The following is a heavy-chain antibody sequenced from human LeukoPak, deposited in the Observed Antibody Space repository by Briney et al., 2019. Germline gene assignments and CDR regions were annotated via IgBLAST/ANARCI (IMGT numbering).Heavy chain of an antibody. CDR3: ARLGSSWYID. D-gene: IGHD6-13*01. Sequence: PGGSLRLSCAASGFTFSSYTMNWVRQAPGKGLEWVSVIYSGGSTYYADSVKGRFTISRDNSKNTLYLQMNSLRAEDTAVYYCARLGSSWYIDWGQGTLVTVSS. J-gene: IGHJ4*02. CDR2: IYSGGST. CDR1: GFTFSSYT. V-gene: IGHV3-66*04.